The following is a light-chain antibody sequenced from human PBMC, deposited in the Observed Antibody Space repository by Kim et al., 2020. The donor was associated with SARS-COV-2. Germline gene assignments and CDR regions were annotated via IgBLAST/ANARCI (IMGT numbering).Light chain of an antibody. V-gene: IGLV3-1*01. CDR3: QAWDSSTFYV. Sequence: YELTQPPSVSVSPGQTASITCSGDKLGDKYACWYQQKPGQSPVLVIYQDTKRPSGIPERFSGSNSGNTATLTISGTQAMDEADYYCQAWDSSTFYVFGP. CDR2: QDT. J-gene: IGLJ1*01. CDR1: KLGDKY.